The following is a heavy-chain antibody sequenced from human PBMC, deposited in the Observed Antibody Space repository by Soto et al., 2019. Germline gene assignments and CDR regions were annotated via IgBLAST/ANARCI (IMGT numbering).Heavy chain of an antibody. CDR1: GFTFKHNA. CDR2: ISYDGSTK. CDR3: AREGIAESGPNYYDF. D-gene: IGHD6-13*01. Sequence: QVQLVESGGGVVQPGRSLTIFCTASGFTFKHNAMHWIRQAPAKGLEWVADISYDGSTKNYADSVKDRFTISRDNSKNTLSLQMSALKGEDTATYYCAREGIAESGPNYYDFWGQGTLVAVSS. J-gene: IGHJ4*02. V-gene: IGHV3-30-3*01.